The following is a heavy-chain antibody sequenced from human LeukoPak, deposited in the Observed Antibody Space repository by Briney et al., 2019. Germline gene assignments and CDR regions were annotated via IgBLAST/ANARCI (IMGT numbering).Heavy chain of an antibody. CDR3: ARDAVDTANAV. D-gene: IGHD5-18*01. J-gene: IGHJ6*02. CDR1: GFTFSSYA. CDR2: ISYDGSNK. V-gene: IGHV3-30*04. Sequence: GRSLRLSCAASGFTFSSYAMHWVRQAPGKGLEWVAVISYDGSNKYYADSVKGRFTISRDNSKNTLYLQMNSLRAEDTAVYYCARDAVDTANAVWGQGTTVTVSS.